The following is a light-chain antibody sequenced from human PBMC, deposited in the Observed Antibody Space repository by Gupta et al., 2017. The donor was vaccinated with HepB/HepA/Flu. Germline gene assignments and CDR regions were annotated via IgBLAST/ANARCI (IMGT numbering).Light chain of an antibody. V-gene: IGLV2-8*01. CDR1: SSDIGLYNY. J-gene: IGLJ2*01. CDR2: EIS. CDR3: SSYAGSNIML. Sequence: QSALTQPPSASGSPGQSVTISCTGTSSDIGLYNYVSWYQQHPGKAPNVIIYEISKRPSGVPDRFSGSKSGNTASLTVSVLPAEDAADYYCSSYAGSNIMLFGGGTKLTVL.